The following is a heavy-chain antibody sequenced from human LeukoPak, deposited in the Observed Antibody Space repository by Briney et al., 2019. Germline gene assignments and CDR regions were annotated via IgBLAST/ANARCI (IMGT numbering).Heavy chain of an antibody. CDR2: ISQNGDS. D-gene: IGHD2-15*01. Sequence: SETLSLTCGVSGGSLSFYYWSWIRQSPGKGLEWIAEISQNGDSNYNMSLKSRVAISVDTSKNQFSLKLSSVTAADTAVYYCASDCSGGSCQFDYWGQGTLVTVSS. V-gene: IGHV4-34*01. CDR1: GGSLSFYY. J-gene: IGHJ4*02. CDR3: ASDCSGGSCQFDY.